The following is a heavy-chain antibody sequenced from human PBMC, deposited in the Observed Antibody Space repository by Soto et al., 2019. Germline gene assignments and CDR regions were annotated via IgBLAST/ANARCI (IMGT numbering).Heavy chain of an antibody. CDR3: ARIKTYYYSDGPFDH. V-gene: IGHV1-2*02. Sequence: ASVKVSCKASGYTFTGYFMHRVRQAPGQRLEWMGWINPNSGDTNFAQKFQGRVTMTRDASISTAYMELSRLRSDDTAVYYCARIKTYYYSDGPFDHWGQGTPVTVSS. CDR2: INPNSGDT. D-gene: IGHD3-22*01. J-gene: IGHJ4*02. CDR1: GYTFTGYF.